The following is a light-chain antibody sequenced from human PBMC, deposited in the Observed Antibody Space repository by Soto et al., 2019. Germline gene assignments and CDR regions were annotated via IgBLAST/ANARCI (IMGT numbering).Light chain of an antibody. J-gene: IGLJ2*01. Sequence: QSALTQPASVSGSPEHSITISCTRTSSDVGGYSFVSWYQQHPGKAPKLMIYDVSNRPSGVSNRFSGSKSGNTASLTISGLQAEDEADYYCSSYTSSSTLVVFGGGTQLTVL. CDR2: DVS. CDR1: SSDVGGYSF. CDR3: SSYTSSSTLVV. V-gene: IGLV2-14*01.